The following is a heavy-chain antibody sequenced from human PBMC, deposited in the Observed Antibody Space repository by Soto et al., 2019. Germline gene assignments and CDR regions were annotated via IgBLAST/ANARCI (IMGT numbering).Heavy chain of an antibody. J-gene: IGHJ6*03. CDR2: MNPNSGDT. D-gene: IGHD5-12*01. Sequence: QVQLVQSGAEVKKPGASVTVSCKASGYRFSDYYLHWVRQAPGQGPEWMGWMNPNSGDTKYAQKFKGRVTMTRDTSGRTAFMELNWLKSDDTAVYYCARESGGATATLDYYYFYMGVWGIGTTVTVSS. V-gene: IGHV1-2*02. CDR1: GYRFSDYY. CDR3: ARESGGATATLDYYYFYMGV.